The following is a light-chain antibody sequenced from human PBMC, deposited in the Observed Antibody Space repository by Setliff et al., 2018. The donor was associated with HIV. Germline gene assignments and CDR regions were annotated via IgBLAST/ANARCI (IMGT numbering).Light chain of an antibody. J-gene: IGLJ2*01. V-gene: IGLV2-14*01. CDR2: DVT. CDR1: SSDVGLYNY. CDR3: TSYTTSRTVV. Sequence: QSALAQPASVSGSPGQSITISCTGTSSDVGLYNYVSWYQQHPGKVPKVMIYDVTNRPSGVSNRFSGSKSGNTASLTISGLQAEDEADYYCTSYTTSRTVVFGGGTK.